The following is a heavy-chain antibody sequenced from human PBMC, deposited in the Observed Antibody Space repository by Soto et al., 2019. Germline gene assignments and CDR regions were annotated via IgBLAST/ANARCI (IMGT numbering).Heavy chain of an antibody. CDR1: GFTFSSYA. J-gene: IGHJ6*02. Sequence: GGSLRLSCAASGFTFSSYAMSWVRQAPGKGLEWVSAISGSGGSTYYADSVKGRFTISRDNSKNTLYLQMNRLRAEDTAVYYCAKDRTIFALGPGMDVWGQGTTVTVSS. D-gene: IGHD3-3*01. V-gene: IGHV3-23*01. CDR3: AKDRTIFALGPGMDV. CDR2: ISGSGGST.